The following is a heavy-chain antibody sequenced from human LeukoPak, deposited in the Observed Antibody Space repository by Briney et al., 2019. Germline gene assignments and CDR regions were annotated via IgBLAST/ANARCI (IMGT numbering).Heavy chain of an antibody. D-gene: IGHD3-9*01. J-gene: IGHJ5*02. CDR1: GYTFTSYY. CDR2: INPTGGST. V-gene: IGHV1-46*01. Sequence: ASVKVSCKASGYTFTSYYMHWVRQAPGQGLEWMGLINPTGGSTGYAQKFQGRVTMTRDMSTSTVYMELSSLRSEDTAVYYCARGGRYFDWFTNRGKRNWFDPWGQGTLVTVSS. CDR3: ARGGRYFDWFTNRGKRNWFDP.